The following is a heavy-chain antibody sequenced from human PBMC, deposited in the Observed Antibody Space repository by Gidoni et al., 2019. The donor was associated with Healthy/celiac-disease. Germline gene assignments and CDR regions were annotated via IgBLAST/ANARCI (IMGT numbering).Heavy chain of an antibody. Sequence: EVQLVESGGGLVQPGRALRLSCTASGFTFGDYAMSWVRQAPGKGLEWVGFIRSKAYGGTTEYAASVKGRFTISRDDSKSIAYLQMNSLKTEDTAVYYCTRDGYYDSSTGSYWGQGTLVTVSS. V-gene: IGHV3-49*04. CDR2: IRSKAYGGTT. J-gene: IGHJ4*02. CDR3: TRDGYYDSSTGSY. D-gene: IGHD3-22*01. CDR1: GFTFGDYA.